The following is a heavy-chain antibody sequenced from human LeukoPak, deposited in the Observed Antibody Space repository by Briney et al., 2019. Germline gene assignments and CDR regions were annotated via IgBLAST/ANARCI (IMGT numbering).Heavy chain of an antibody. CDR3: ARDYYDSSGYLVFDY. J-gene: IGHJ4*02. Sequence: GGSLRLSCAASGFTFSDYYMSWIRQAPGKGLEWVSYISSSGSTIYYADSVKGRFTISRDNAKNSLLLQMNSLRAEDTAVYYCARDYYDSSGYLVFDYWGQGTLVTVSS. D-gene: IGHD3-22*01. CDR2: ISSSGSTI. CDR1: GFTFSDYY. V-gene: IGHV3-11*01.